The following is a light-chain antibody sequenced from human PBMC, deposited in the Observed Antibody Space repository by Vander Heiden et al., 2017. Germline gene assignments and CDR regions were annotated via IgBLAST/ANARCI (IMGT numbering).Light chain of an antibody. Sequence: DIRMTQSPSSLSASVGDRVTITCRASQSISSYLNWYQQKPGKAPKLLIYAASSLQSGVPSRFSGSGSGTDFTLTISSLQPEDFATYYCQQSYSTLLFGGGTKVEIK. CDR1: QSISSY. V-gene: IGKV1-39*01. J-gene: IGKJ4*01. CDR3: QQSYSTLL. CDR2: AAS.